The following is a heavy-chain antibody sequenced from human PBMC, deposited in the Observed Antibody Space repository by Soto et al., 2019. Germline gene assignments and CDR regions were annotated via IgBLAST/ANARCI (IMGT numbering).Heavy chain of an antibody. CDR3: ATSSPPPGVV. V-gene: IGHV3-23*01. CDR1: GFTFITCA. J-gene: IGHJ4*02. CDR2: ISVSAGST. Sequence: GGFLRLSCAASGFTFITCALSWVRQAQGKGLEWVSSISVSAGSTFYADSVKGRFTISRDNSKNTLYLQMNSLTAEDTAVYYCATSSPPPGVVWGQGTLVTVSS. D-gene: IGHD3-3*01.